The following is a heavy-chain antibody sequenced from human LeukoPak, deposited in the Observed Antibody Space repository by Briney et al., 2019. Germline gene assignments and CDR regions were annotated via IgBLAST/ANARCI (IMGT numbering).Heavy chain of an antibody. CDR2: IIPSFGTG. J-gene: IGHJ5*02. CDR3: ATWEWELLRNWFDP. CDR1: GGTFSSYA. Sequence: ASVKVSCKAYGGTFSSYAITWVRQAPGQGLEWMGGIIPSFGTGNYAQNLQGRVTITADESTSTAYMELSSLRSEDTAVYYCATWEWELLRNWFDPWGQGTLVAVSS. V-gene: IGHV1-69*13. D-gene: IGHD1-26*01.